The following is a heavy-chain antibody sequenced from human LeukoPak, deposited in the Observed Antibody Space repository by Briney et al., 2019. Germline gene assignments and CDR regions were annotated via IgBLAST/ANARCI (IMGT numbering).Heavy chain of an antibody. D-gene: IGHD3-16*01. Sequence: GRSLRLSCAASGFTFSSYGMHWVRQAPGKGLEWVAVISYDGSNKYYADSVKGRFTISRDNSKNALYLQMNSLRAEDTAVYYCAKGRGGTEYFQHWGQGTLVTVSS. CDR3: AKGRGGTEYFQH. CDR2: ISYDGSNK. J-gene: IGHJ1*01. CDR1: GFTFSSYG. V-gene: IGHV3-30*18.